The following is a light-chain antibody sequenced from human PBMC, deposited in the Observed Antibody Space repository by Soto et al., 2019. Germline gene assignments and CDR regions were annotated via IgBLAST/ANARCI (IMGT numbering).Light chain of an antibody. J-gene: IGKJ3*01. CDR2: WAS. Sequence: DIVMTQSPDSLAVSLGERATINCKSSQSVLYSSNSKNYLAWYQQKPGQPPILLISWASTRESGVPDRVSGSGSGTDFTLTISSLQAEDVAVYYCQQYYSTPPTFGPGTKVDIK. V-gene: IGKV4-1*01. CDR1: QSVLYSSNSKNY. CDR3: QQYYSTPPT.